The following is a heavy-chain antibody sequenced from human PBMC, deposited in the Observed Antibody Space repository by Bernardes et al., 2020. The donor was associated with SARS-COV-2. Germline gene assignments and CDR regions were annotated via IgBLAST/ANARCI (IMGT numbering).Heavy chain of an antibody. D-gene: IGHD3-10*01. CDR2: IYPGDSDT. Sequence: GASLKSSCNGSGYSFTRYWIGWVRPIPGKGLEWMGIIYPGDSDTRYSPSFQGQVTISADKSISTAFLQWSSLKASDTAMYYCARGVGVDYFDYWGQGTLVTVSS. V-gene: IGHV5-51*01. CDR1: GYSFTRYW. J-gene: IGHJ4*02. CDR3: ARGVGVDYFDY.